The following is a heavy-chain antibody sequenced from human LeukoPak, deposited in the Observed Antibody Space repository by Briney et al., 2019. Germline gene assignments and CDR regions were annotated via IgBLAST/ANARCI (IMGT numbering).Heavy chain of an antibody. Sequence: ASVKVSCKASGYTFTGYYVHWVRQAPGQGLEWMGRINPNSGGTNYAQKFQGRVTMTRDTSISTAYMELSRLRSDDTAVYYCARSPRVTVAGTNWFDPWGQGTLVTVSS. D-gene: IGHD6-19*01. J-gene: IGHJ5*02. CDR3: ARSPRVTVAGTNWFDP. CDR2: INPNSGGT. V-gene: IGHV1-2*06. CDR1: GYTFTGYY.